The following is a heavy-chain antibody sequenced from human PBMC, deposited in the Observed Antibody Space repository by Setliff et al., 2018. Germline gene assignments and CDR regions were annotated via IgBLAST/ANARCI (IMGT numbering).Heavy chain of an antibody. V-gene: IGHV4-39*01. J-gene: IGHJ4*02. CDR3: ARRDIVAQTSYDFWGMTDY. Sequence: PSETLSLTCTVSGDSISRSTYYWGWIRQSPGKGLDWIGTVDHSGNTFYNPSLKSRVTISVDTSKNQFSLKLTSVSAADTAVYYCARRDIVAQTSYDFWGMTDYWGQGTLVTVS. D-gene: IGHD5-12*01. CDR1: GDSISRSTYY. CDR2: VDHSGNT.